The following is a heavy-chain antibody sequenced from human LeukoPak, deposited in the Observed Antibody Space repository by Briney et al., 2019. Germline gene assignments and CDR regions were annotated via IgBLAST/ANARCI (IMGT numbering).Heavy chain of an antibody. V-gene: IGHV1-2*02. J-gene: IGHJ5*02. D-gene: IGHD2-2*01. CDR1: GYTFTGYY. CDR2: INPNSGGT. Sequence: GASVKVSCKASGYTFTGYYMHWVRQAPGQGLEWMGWINPNSGGTNYAQKFQGRVTMTRDTSISTAYMELSRLRSDDTAVYYCARGGGYCSSTSCRLSYLDWFDPWGQGTLVTVSS. CDR3: ARGGGYCSSTSCRLSYLDWFDP.